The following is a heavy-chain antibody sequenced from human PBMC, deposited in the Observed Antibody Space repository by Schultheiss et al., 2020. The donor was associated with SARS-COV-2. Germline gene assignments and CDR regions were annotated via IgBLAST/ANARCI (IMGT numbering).Heavy chain of an antibody. CDR3: AKDLFGVAAAVLFRGGNDY. J-gene: IGHJ4*02. Sequence: GESLKISCAASGFTFSSYAMSWVRQAPGKGLEWVSAISGSGGSTYYADSVKGRFTISRDNSKNTLYLQMNSLRAEDTAVYYCAKDLFGVAAAVLFRGGNDYWGRGTLVTVSS. V-gene: IGHV3-23*01. CDR2: ISGSGGST. D-gene: IGHD6-13*01. CDR1: GFTFSSYA.